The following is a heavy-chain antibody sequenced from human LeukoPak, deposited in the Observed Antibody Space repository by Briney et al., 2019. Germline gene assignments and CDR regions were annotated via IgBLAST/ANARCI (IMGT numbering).Heavy chain of an antibody. V-gene: IGHV4-34*01. CDR1: GGSFSGYY. CDR3: ARGPYCSSTSCKDY. Sequence: SETLSLTCAVYGGSFSGYYWSWIRQPPGKGLEWIGEINHSGSTNYNPSLKSRVTISVDTSKNQFSLKLSSVTAADTAVDYCARGPYCSSTSCKDYWGQGTLVTVSS. CDR2: INHSGST. D-gene: IGHD2-2*01. J-gene: IGHJ4*02.